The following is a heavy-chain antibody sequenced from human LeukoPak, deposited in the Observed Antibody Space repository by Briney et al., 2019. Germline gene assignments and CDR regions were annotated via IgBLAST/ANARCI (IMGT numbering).Heavy chain of an antibody. CDR1: GYTFTNYG. J-gene: IGHJ4*02. CDR2: ISAYNGNT. CDR3: ARGYCSSVSCYKIYYFDY. D-gene: IGHD2-2*02. V-gene: IGHV1-18*01. Sequence: ASVKVSCKASGYTFTNYGISWVRQAPGQGLEWMGWISAYNGNTNYAQKLQGRVTMTTDTSTSTAYMELRSLRSDDTAIYYCARGYCSSVSCYKIYYFDYWGQGTLVTVSS.